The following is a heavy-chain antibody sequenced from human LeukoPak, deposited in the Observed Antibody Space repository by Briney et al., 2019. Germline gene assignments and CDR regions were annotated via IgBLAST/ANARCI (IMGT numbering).Heavy chain of an antibody. CDR2: IYSGGST. V-gene: IGHV3-66*01. D-gene: IGHD6-13*01. CDR1: GFTVSSNY. J-gene: IGHJ6*02. CDR3: ARGWRGAAAGQPDVDGMDV. Sequence: PGGSLRLSCAASGFTVSSNYMSWVRQAPGKGLEWVSVIYSGGSTYYADSVKGRFTISRDNSKNTLYLQMNSLRAEDTAVYYCARGWRGAAAGQPDVDGMDVWGQGTTVTVSS.